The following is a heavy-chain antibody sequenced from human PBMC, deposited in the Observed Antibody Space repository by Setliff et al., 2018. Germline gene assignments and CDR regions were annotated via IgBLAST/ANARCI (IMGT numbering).Heavy chain of an antibody. J-gene: IGHJ6*03. CDR1: GFTFSNYG. V-gene: IGHV3-21*05. Sequence: ETLSLSCAASGFTFSNYGMTWVRQAPGKGLEWISYISTSTYIYYADSVKGRFTISRDNSKNSLYLHMNSLRAEDTAVYYCTRARDIAPTYYYMDVWGKGTTVTVSS. CDR2: ISTSTYI. CDR3: TRARDIAPTYYYMDV. D-gene: IGHD5-12*01.